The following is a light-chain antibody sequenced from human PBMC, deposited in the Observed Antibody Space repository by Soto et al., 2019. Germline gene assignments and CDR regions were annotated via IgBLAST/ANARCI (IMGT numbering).Light chain of an antibody. CDR3: QQYGNYPPST. CDR1: QSVSSSY. J-gene: IGKJ5*01. CDR2: GAS. V-gene: IGKV3-20*01. Sequence: EIVLTQSPGTLSLSPGERATLSCRASQSVSSSYLAWYQQKPGQAPMLLINGASSRATGIPDRFSGSGSGTDFTLTISRLEPEDFAVYYCQQYGNYPPSTFGQGTRLEIK.